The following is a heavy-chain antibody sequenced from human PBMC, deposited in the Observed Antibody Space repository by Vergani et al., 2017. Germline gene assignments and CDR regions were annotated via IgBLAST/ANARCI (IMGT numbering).Heavy chain of an antibody. CDR2: INWNGGST. V-gene: IGHV3-20*04. Sequence: EVQLVESGGGLVKPGGSLRLSCAASGFTFSSYSMNWVRQAPGKGLEWVSGINWNGGSTGYADSVKGRFTISRDNAKNSLYLQMNSLRAEDTALYYCARERNAYYDFWSGYYTQYYFDYWGQGTLVTVSS. CDR3: ARERNAYYDFWSGYYTQYYFDY. CDR1: GFTFSSYS. D-gene: IGHD3-3*01. J-gene: IGHJ4*02.